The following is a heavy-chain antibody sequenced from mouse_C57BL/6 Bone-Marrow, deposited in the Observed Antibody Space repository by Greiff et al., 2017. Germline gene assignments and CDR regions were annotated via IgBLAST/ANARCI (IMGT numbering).Heavy chain of an antibody. CDR1: GYSFTGYY. V-gene: IGHV1-42*01. D-gene: IGHD1-3*01. CDR2: INTSTGGT. Sequence: EVKLVESGPELVKPGASVKISCKASGYSFTGYYMNWVKQSPEKSLEWIGEINTSTGGTTYNQKFKAKAKLTVAKSSNTAYMQLKSLTSGDSAVYSCARRSAKGGCFAYWGQGTPLTVSS. CDR3: ARRSAKGGCFAY. J-gene: IGHJ2*01.